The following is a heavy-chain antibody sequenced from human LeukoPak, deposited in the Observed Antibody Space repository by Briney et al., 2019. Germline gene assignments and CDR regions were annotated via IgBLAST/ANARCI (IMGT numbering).Heavy chain of an antibody. Sequence: PSETLYLTCTGSVDPSRTPFWSWIRQPPGKGLEWIAYVHYSESANYNPSLKSRVTISLDTPKNQFSLKLSCVAATDAAIYSCVQELRRDLFHEFDIWGRGTTVTVSP. CDR3: VQELRRDLFHEFDI. J-gene: IGHJ3*02. CDR1: VDPSRTPF. V-gene: IGHV4-59*11. D-gene: IGHD1-26*01. CDR2: VHYSESA.